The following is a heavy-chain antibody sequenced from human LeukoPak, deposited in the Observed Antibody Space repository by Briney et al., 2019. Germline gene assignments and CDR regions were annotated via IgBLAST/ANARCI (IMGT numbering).Heavy chain of an antibody. CDR2: ISAYNDNT. D-gene: IGHD6-19*01. Sequence: EASVKVSCKASGYTFTSYGISWVRQAPGQGLEWMGWISAYNDNTNYAQKFQGRVTMTEDTSTDTAYMELSSLRSEDTAVYYCATGTSSGWYGWGQGTLVTVSS. CDR1: GYTFTSYG. CDR3: ATGTSSGWYG. J-gene: IGHJ4*02. V-gene: IGHV1-18*01.